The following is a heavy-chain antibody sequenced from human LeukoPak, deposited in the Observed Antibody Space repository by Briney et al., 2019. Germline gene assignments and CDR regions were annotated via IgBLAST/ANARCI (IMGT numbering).Heavy chain of an antibody. CDR1: GFTVSSRY. CDR3: VTDRDPHRGMDV. D-gene: IGHD3-10*01. CDR2: IYSGVRA. J-gene: IGHJ6*02. V-gene: IGHV3-53*01. Sequence: GGSLRLSCAASGFTVSSRYVTWVRQGPGKGLEWVSVIYSGVRADYADSVKGRFTISRDNSKNTAYLQMNSLRVEDTAVYYCVTDRDPHRGMDVWGQGTTVTVSS.